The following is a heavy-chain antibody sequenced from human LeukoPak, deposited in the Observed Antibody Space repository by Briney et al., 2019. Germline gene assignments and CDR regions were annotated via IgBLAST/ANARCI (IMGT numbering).Heavy chain of an antibody. V-gene: IGHV3-53*01. J-gene: IGHJ4*02. CDR2: MYSGGST. D-gene: IGHD3-22*01. Sequence: GGSLRLSCAVSGFTVSNNYMSWVRQAPGKGLEWVSVMYSGGSTYYADSVKGRFTISRDNAKNSLYLQMNSLRAEDTAVYYCARGSTYYDSSGQVPFDYWGQGTLVTVSS. CDR3: ARGSTYYDSSGQVPFDY. CDR1: GFTVSNNY.